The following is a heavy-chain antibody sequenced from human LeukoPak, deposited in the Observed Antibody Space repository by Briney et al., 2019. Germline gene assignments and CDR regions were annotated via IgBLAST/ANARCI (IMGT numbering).Heavy chain of an antibody. V-gene: IGHV4-39*01. CDR1: GGSISSSNYY. CDR3: ARQSASDYYDSSDSFDY. D-gene: IGHD3-22*01. CDR2: IYYSGST. Sequence: PSEALSLTCTVSGGSISSSNYYWGWIRQPPGKGLEWIGSIYYSGSTYYNPSLKSRVTISVGTSKNQFSLKLSSVTAADTAVYYCARQSASDYYDSSDSFDYWGQGTLVTVSS. J-gene: IGHJ4*02.